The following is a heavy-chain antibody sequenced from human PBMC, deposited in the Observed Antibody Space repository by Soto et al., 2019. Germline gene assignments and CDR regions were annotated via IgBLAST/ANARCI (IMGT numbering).Heavy chain of an antibody. Sequence: SETLSLTCGVSGGAIGSGYWWNWVRQPPGKGLQWIGEIYHSGGTNYNPPLKSRVSISVDKSKSLFSLNLRSVTAADTAVYYCARVSRHPDYFDPWGQGTQVTSPQ. CDR2: IYHSGGT. J-gene: IGHJ5*02. D-gene: IGHD4-17*01. CDR1: GGAIGSGYW. CDR3: ARVSRHPDYFDP. V-gene: IGHV4-4*02.